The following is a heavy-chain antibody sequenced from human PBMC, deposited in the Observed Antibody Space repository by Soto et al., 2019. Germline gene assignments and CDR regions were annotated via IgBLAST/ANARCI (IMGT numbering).Heavy chain of an antibody. Sequence: QVQLVQSGAEVKKPGASVKVAFKAYGYTFTCFGISWVRQAHGQGLEWMGWISAYNGNTNYAQKLQGRVTMTTDTSTSTAYMELRSLRADDTAVYYCARSAVWEPRDYWGQGTLVTVSS. D-gene: IGHD1-26*01. J-gene: IGHJ4*02. CDR3: ARSAVWEPRDY. V-gene: IGHV1-18*01. CDR1: GYTFTCFG. CDR2: ISAYNGNT.